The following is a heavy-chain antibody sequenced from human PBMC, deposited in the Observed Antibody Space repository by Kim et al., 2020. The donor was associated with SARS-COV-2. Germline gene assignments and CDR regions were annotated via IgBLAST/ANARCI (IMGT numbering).Heavy chain of an antibody. Sequence: ADSVKGRFTISRDNSNNMVYLEMSGLRVEDTAVYYCAKGERPNCYSSFDYWGRGTLVTVSS. J-gene: IGHJ4*02. CDR3: AKGERPNCYSSFDY. D-gene: IGHD2-15*01. V-gene: IGHV3-23*01.